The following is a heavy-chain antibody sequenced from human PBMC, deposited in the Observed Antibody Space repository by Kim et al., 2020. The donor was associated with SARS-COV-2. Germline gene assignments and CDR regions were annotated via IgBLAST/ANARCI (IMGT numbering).Heavy chain of an antibody. D-gene: IGHD1-26*01. V-gene: IGHV4-59*08. J-gene: IGHJ4*02. CDR3: ARLGVGASQAFDY. Sequence: YNPALKSRVTISVDTSKNQFSLKLSSVTAADTAVYYCARLGVGASQAFDYWGQGTLVTVSS.